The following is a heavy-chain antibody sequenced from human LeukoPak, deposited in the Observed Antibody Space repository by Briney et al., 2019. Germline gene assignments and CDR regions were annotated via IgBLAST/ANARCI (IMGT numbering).Heavy chain of an antibody. V-gene: IGHV3-48*01. J-gene: IGHJ4*02. CDR3: ARGAYYYED. CDR1: GFTFSSHS. D-gene: IGHD3-22*01. CDR2: ISSSSSTV. Sequence: GGSLRLSCAAFGFTFSSHSMNWVRQAPGKGLEWVSYISSSSSTVYYADSVKGRFTISRDNAKNSLYLQMNSLRAEDTAVYYCARGAYYYEDWGQGTLVTVSS.